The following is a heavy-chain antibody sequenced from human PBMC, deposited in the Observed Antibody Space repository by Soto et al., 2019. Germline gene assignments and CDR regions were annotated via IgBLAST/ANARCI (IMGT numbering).Heavy chain of an antibody. J-gene: IGHJ4*02. D-gene: IGHD6-6*01. Sequence: GSLRLSCAASGFTVNSNYMHWVRQAPGKGLEWVALVWYDGSHQYYTDSVKGRLIISRDKSKNTLYLQMNSLRAEDTAVYYCAKSITARPFDYWGQGALVTVSS. CDR3: AKSITARPFDY. V-gene: IGHV3-33*03. CDR1: GFTVNSNY. CDR2: VWYDGSHQ.